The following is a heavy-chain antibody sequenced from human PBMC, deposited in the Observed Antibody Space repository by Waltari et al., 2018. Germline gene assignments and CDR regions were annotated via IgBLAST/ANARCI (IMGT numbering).Heavy chain of an antibody. Sequence: EVQLLESGGGLVQPGGSLRLSCAASGFTFSSYAMSWVRQAPGKGLEWVSAMSGSGGSTYYADSVKGRFTISRDNSKNTLYLQMNSLRAEDTAVYYCANLFEPGIAVVRFWGQGTLVTVSS. CDR1: GFTFSSYA. CDR3: ANLFEPGIAVVRF. CDR2: MSGSGGST. V-gene: IGHV3-23*01. D-gene: IGHD6-19*01. J-gene: IGHJ4*02.